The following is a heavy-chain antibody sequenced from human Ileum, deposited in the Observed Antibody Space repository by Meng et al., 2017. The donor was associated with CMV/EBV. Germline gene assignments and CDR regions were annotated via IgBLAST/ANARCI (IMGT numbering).Heavy chain of an antibody. V-gene: IGHV5-51*01. CDR2: IYPGDSDT. CDR1: GYSFTGYW. CDR3: ARHAGGTTVDWFDP. D-gene: IGHD1/OR15-1a*01. Sequence: GASLKISCQGYGYSFTGYWIAWVRQMPGKDLECMGIIYPGDSDTRYSPSFQGQITFSADKSISTAYLQWSSLKASDSVMYYCARHAGGTTVDWFDPWGQGTLVTVSS. J-gene: IGHJ5*02.